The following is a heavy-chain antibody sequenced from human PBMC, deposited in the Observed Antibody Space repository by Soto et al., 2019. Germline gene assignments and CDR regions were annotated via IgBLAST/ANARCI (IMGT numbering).Heavy chain of an antibody. Sequence: SETLSLTCTVSGGSISSYYWSWIRQPPGKGLEWIGYIYYSGSTNYNPSLKSRVTISVDTSKNQFSLKLSSVTAADTAVYYCARQTYYDFWSGPRFDPWGQGTLVTVS. CDR2: IYYSGST. D-gene: IGHD3-3*01. CDR1: GGSISSYY. V-gene: IGHV4-59*01. CDR3: ARQTYYDFWSGPRFDP. J-gene: IGHJ5*02.